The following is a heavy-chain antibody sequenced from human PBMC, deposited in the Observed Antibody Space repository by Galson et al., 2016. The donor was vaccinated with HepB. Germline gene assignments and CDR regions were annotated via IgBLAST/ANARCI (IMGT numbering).Heavy chain of an antibody. D-gene: IGHD3-16*01. J-gene: IGHJ5*02. CDR1: GYTFTGYY. Sequence: SVKVSCKASGYTFTGYYMHWVRQAPGQGLEWMGRINPNSGGTNYAQKFQGRVTMTRDTSISTAYMELSRLRSDDTAVYYCTRGEDLLGWFDPWGQGTLVTVSS. CDR2: INPNSGGT. CDR3: TRGEDLLGWFDP. V-gene: IGHV1-2*06.